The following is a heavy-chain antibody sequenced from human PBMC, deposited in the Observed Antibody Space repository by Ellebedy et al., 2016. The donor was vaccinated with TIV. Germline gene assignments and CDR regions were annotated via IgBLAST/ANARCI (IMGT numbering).Heavy chain of an antibody. Sequence: SETLSLXCTVSGGSISSSSYYWGWIRQHPGKGLEWIGYIYYSGSTYYNPSLKSRVTISVDTSKNQFSLKLSSVTAADTAVYYCAGGGFRGEQLFHAPIDYWGQGTLVTVSS. V-gene: IGHV4-31*03. D-gene: IGHD3-10*01. CDR2: IYYSGST. CDR3: AGGGFRGEQLFHAPIDY. CDR1: GGSISSSSYY. J-gene: IGHJ4*02.